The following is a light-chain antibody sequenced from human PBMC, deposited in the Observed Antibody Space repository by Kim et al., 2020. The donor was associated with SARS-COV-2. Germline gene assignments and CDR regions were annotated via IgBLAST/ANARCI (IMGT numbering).Light chain of an antibody. CDR2: GAS. V-gene: IGKV3D-15*01. CDR1: QSVSSI. Sequence: SLSPGERATLSCRASQSVSSILAWYQKKPGQAPRLVIYGASTRAAGVPARFSGSVSGAEFTLTISNLQPEDCAVYYCQQYNKWMYTFGQGTKVEI. J-gene: IGKJ2*01. CDR3: QQYNKWMYT.